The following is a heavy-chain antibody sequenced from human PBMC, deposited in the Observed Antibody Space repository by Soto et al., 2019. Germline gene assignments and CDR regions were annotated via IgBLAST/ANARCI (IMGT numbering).Heavy chain of an antibody. V-gene: IGHV3-23*01. J-gene: IGHJ6*02. CDR3: ARGLAAAGFYYYYGMDV. Sequence: GGSLRLSCAASGFSFSTYAMSWVRQAPGKELEWVSSVSPGGNTYYAGSVKGRFTVSRDNSNSTLHLQMNSLTAADTAVYYCARGLAAAGFYYYYGMDVWGQGTTVTVSS. D-gene: IGHD6-13*01. CDR2: VSPGGNT. CDR1: GFSFSTYA.